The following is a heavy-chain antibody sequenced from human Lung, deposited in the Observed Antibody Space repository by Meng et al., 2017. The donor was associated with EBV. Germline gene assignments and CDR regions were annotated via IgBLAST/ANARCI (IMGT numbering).Heavy chain of an antibody. V-gene: IGHV4-31*03. D-gene: IGHD3-22*01. CDR1: GGSVRSREHY. CDR3: ARGLWYYDRGGYFDN. J-gene: IGHJ4*02. CDR2: IYCSGRT. Sequence: QVQLQGSGQGRVKPSQTRSLICTVSGGSVRSREHYWSWIRQHPEKGLEWIGYIYCSGRTYYKPSLKSRLTISVDTSKNQLSLRLSSVTAADTAVYYCARGLWYYDRGGYFDNWGRGTLVTVSS.